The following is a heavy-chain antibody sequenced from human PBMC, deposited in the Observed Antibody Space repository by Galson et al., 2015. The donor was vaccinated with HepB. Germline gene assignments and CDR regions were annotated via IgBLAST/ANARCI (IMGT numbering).Heavy chain of an antibody. V-gene: IGHV3-23*01. CDR2: ISGSGGST. CDR1: GFTFSSYA. D-gene: IGHD3-10*01. CDR3: AKDSGLEWFGEEDLNAFDI. Sequence: SLRLSCAASGFTFSSYAMSWVRQAPGKGLEWVSAISGSGGSTYYADSVRGRFTISRDNSKNTLYLQMNSLRAEDTAVYYCAKDSGLEWFGEEDLNAFDIWGQGTMVTVSS. J-gene: IGHJ3*02.